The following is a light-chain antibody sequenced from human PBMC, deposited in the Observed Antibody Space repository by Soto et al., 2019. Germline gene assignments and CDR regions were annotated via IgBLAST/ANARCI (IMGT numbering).Light chain of an antibody. CDR3: QQHNYWPS. CDR1: QSVSSN. V-gene: IGKV3-15*01. J-gene: IGKJ2*01. Sequence: EIVMTQSPATLSVSPGERATLSCRASQSVSSNLAWYQQKPGQAPRLLLSGACTRATGIPGRVSGSGSGTEFTLTITSLQSEDFAVYYCQQHNYWPSFGQGTKLEIK. CDR2: GAC.